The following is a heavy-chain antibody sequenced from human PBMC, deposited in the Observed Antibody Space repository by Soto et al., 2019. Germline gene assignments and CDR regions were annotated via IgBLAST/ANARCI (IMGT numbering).Heavy chain of an antibody. CDR1: GGSISSSNW. J-gene: IGHJ4*02. D-gene: IGHD6-6*01. Sequence: SETLSLTCAVSGGSISSSNWWSWVRQPPGKGLEWIGEIYHSGSAYYNPSLKSRVTISVDTSKNQFSLKLSSVTAADTAVYYCARSSIAPRLFMYPFDYWGQGTLVTVSS. V-gene: IGHV4-4*02. CDR2: IYHSGSA. CDR3: ARSSIAPRLFMYPFDY.